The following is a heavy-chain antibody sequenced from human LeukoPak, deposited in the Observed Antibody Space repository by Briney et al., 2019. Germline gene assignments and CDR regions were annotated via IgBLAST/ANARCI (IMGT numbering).Heavy chain of an antibody. V-gene: IGHV4-38-2*02. Sequence: SETLSLTCTVSGYSISTGYYWGWIRQPPGKGLEWIGTIYHSGRTYYNPSLKSRVTISVDTSKNQFSLKLISVTAADTAVYYCAREGDYYDRSGFRRRDLDYWGQGTLVTVSS. CDR1: GYSISTGYY. J-gene: IGHJ4*02. CDR2: IYHSGRT. CDR3: AREGDYYDRSGFRRRDLDY. D-gene: IGHD3-22*01.